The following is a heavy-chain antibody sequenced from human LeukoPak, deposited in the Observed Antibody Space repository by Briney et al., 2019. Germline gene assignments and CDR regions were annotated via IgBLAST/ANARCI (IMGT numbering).Heavy chain of an antibody. CDR2: INPNSGGT. J-gene: IGHJ4*02. Sequence: ASVKVSCKASGYTFTGYYMHWVRQAPGQGLEWMGWINPNSGGTNYAQKFQGRVTMTRDTSISTAYMELSRLRSDDTAVYYCARIRDYGDYRAGDYWGQGTLVTVSS. CDR1: GYTFTGYY. V-gene: IGHV1-2*02. CDR3: ARIRDYGDYRAGDY. D-gene: IGHD4-17*01.